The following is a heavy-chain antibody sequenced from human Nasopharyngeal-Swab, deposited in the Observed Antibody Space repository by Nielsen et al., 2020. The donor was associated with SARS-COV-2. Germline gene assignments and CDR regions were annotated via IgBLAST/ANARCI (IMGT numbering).Heavy chain of an antibody. CDR2: ISRSSTYV. J-gene: IGHJ4*02. CDR1: GFTFTSYS. CDR3: TRDNEGDKNYDYIWGSYRPYY. D-gene: IGHD3-16*02. Sequence: GESLKISCAASGFTFTSYSMNWVSRAPGKGLEWVATISRSSTYVYYGDSVKGRFTISRDNAQNSLYLQMNSLRAEDTAVYYCTRDNEGDKNYDYIWGSYRPYYWGQGTLVTVSS. V-gene: IGHV3-21*01.